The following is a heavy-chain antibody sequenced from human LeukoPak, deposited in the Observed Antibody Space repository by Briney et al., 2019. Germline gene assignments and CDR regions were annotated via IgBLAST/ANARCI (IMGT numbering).Heavy chain of an antibody. CDR2: ISSSSTHI. D-gene: IGHD3-22*01. Sequence: PGGSLSLSCAASGFTFSDYTMNWVRQAPGKGLEWLSSISSSSTHIHYADSVKGRFTTSRDNAINSLYLQMNSLGAEDTAVYYCARDRCSSESGASYFSENAFDMWGQGTTVTVSS. CDR3: ARDRCSSESGASYFSENAFDM. J-gene: IGHJ3*02. V-gene: IGHV3-21*01. CDR1: GFTFSDYT.